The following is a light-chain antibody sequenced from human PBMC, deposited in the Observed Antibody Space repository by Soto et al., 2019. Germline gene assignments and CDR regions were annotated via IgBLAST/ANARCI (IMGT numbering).Light chain of an antibody. CDR3: ALYMGRGISV. V-gene: IGLV8-61*01. J-gene: IGLJ2*01. CDR1: SGSVSTTYY. CDR2: NPN. Sequence: QTVVTQEPSFSVSPGGTVTLTCGLTSGSVSTTYYPSWYQQTPGQAPRTLIYNPNTRSSGVPDRFSASILGNKAALPITGAQPDDESEYYCALYMGRGISVFGGGTQLTVL.